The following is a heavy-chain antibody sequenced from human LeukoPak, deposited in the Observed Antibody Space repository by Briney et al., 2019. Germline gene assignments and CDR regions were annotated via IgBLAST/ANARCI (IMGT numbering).Heavy chain of an antibody. CDR1: GFTFSSYE. CDR3: ARDVQYYDSSELFVGAFPYRD. CDR2: ISSSGSTI. V-gene: IGHV3-48*03. Sequence: PGGSLRLSCAASGFTFSSYEMNWVRQAPGKGLEWVSYISSSGSTIYYADSVKGRFTISRDNAKNSLYLQMNSLRAEDTAVYYCARDVQYYDSSELFVGAFPYRDWGQGTLITVSS. J-gene: IGHJ4*02. D-gene: IGHD3-22*01.